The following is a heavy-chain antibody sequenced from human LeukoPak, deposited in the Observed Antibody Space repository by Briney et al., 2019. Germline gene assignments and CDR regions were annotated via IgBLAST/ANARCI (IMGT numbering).Heavy chain of an antibody. CDR3: ARAYDSSGYTGEPDAFDI. V-gene: IGHV3-7*01. D-gene: IGHD3-22*01. CDR1: GFTFSSYW. CDR2: IKHDGSEK. Sequence: GGSLRLSCAASGFTFSSYWMSWVRQAPGKGLEWVANIKHDGSEKYYVDSVKGRFTISRDNAKNSLYLQMNSLRAEDTAVYYCARAYDSSGYTGEPDAFDIWGQGTMVTVSS. J-gene: IGHJ3*02.